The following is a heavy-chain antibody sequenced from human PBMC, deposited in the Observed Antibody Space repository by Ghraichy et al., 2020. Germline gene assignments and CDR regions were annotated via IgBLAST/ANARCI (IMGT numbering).Heavy chain of an antibody. Sequence: GGSLRLSCAASGFTFSSFAMNWVRQAPGKGLEWVSVISGNGGSIYHADSVKGRFSISRDNSKNTMDLQMNSLRAEDTAAYYCAKGGRMVRGNDAFDIWGQGTMVTVSS. V-gene: IGHV3-23*01. CDR3: AKGGRMVRGNDAFDI. J-gene: IGHJ3*02. CDR2: ISGNGGSI. D-gene: IGHD3-10*01. CDR1: GFTFSSFA.